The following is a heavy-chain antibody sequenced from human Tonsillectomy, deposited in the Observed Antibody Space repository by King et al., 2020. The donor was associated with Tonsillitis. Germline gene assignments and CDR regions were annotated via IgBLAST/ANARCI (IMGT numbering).Heavy chain of an antibody. D-gene: IGHD6-13*01. Sequence: QLVQSGGGLVKPGGSLRLSCAASGFTFSDYYMSWIRQAPGKGLEWVSYISSSSSYTNYADSVKGRFTISRDNAKNSLYLQMNSLRAEDTAVYYCARSVAAAGPRAPLDYWGQGTLVTVSS. CDR1: GFTFSDYY. CDR3: ARSVAAAGPRAPLDY. CDR2: ISSSSSYT. J-gene: IGHJ4*02. V-gene: IGHV3-11*05.